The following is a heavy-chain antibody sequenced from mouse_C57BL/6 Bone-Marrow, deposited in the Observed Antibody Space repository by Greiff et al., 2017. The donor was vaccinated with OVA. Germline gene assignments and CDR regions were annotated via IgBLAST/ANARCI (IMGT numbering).Heavy chain of an antibody. CDR3: ARGLGGFDY. V-gene: IGHV5-16*01. D-gene: IGHD4-1*01. J-gene: IGHJ2*01. CDR2: INYDGSST. CDR1: GFTFSDYY. Sequence: DVKLVESEGGLVQPGSSMKLSCTASGFTFSDYYMAWVRQVPEKGLEWVANINYDGSSTYYLDSLKSRFIISRDNAKNMLYLQMSSLKSEDTATYYCARGLGGFDYWGQGTTLTVSS.